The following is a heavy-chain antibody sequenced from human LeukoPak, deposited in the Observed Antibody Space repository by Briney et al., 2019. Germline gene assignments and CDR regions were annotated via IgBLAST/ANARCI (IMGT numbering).Heavy chain of an antibody. V-gene: IGHV3-21*01. CDR2: ISTSTSNI. J-gene: IGHJ4*02. CDR1: GFTFSSYS. D-gene: IGHD5-18*01. Sequence: GGSLRLSCAASGFTFSSYSMNWVRQAPGKGLEWVSSISTSTSNIYYADSVKGRFAISRDNAKNSLYLQMSSLRAEDTAVYYCARGERGYSYGLSDYWGQGTLVTVSS. CDR3: ARGERGYSYGLSDY.